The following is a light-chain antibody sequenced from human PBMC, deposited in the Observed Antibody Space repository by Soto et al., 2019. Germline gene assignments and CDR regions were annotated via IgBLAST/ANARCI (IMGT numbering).Light chain of an antibody. V-gene: IGKV3-15*01. CDR1: QNVRSN. CDR3: QQYNDGPRRS. J-gene: IGKJ1*01. CDR2: GAF. Sequence: TLSVSSGKRAPXXRSASQNVRSNLAWYQQKPGQAPRLLIYGAFTRATGVPARFSGSGSETEFTLTISSLQYEDYAVYSCQQYNDGPRRSVGQGTKVDI.